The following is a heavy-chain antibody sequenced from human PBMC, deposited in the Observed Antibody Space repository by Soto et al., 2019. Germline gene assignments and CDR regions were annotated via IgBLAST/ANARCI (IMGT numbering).Heavy chain of an antibody. D-gene: IGHD3-22*01. Sequence: ASMKVSCKASGYTFTSCYMHWVRQAPGQGLDWIGIINPSGGSTSYAQKFQGRVTMTRDTSTSTVYMELSSLRSEDTAVYYCARGSEGLNDYWGQGTLVTVSS. V-gene: IGHV1-46*01. CDR2: INPSGGST. CDR3: ARGSEGLNDY. CDR1: GYTFTSCY. J-gene: IGHJ4*02.